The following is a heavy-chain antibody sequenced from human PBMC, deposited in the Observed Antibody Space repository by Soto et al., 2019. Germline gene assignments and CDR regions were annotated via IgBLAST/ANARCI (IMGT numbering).Heavy chain of an antibody. CDR2: IYYSGST. CDR1: GGSISSHY. D-gene: IGHD2-8*02. CDR3: ARDKITGLFDY. J-gene: IGHJ4*02. V-gene: IGHV4-59*11. Sequence: PSETLSLTCTVSGGSISSHYWSWIRQPPGKGLEWIGYIYYSGSTNYNPSLKSRVTISVDTSKNQFSLKLTSVTAADTAVYYCARDKITGLFDYWGQGTLVTVSS.